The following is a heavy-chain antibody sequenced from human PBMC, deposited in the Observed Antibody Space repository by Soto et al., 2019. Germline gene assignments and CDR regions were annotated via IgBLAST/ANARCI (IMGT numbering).Heavy chain of an antibody. CDR1: GGSISSYY. V-gene: IGHV4-59*08. Sequence: SETLSLTCTVSGGSISSYYWSWIRQPPGKGLEWIGYIYYSGSTNYNPSLKSRVTISVDTSKNQFSLKLSSVTAADTAVYYCARLYGDYQSYNWFDPWRQGTLGTVSS. CDR2: IYYSGST. J-gene: IGHJ5*02. D-gene: IGHD4-17*01. CDR3: ARLYGDYQSYNWFDP.